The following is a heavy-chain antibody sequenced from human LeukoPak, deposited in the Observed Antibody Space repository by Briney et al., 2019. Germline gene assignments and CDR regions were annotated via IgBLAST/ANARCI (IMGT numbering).Heavy chain of an antibody. Sequence: SETLSLTCTVSGGSISSSSYYWGWIRQPPGKGLEWIGSIYYSGSTYYNPSLKSRVTISVDTSKNQFSLKLSSVTAADTAVYYRARHLIVVVPAGYYMDVWGKGTTVTVSS. V-gene: IGHV4-39*01. CDR2: IYYSGST. D-gene: IGHD2-2*01. J-gene: IGHJ6*03. CDR3: ARHLIVVVPAGYYMDV. CDR1: GGSISSSSYY.